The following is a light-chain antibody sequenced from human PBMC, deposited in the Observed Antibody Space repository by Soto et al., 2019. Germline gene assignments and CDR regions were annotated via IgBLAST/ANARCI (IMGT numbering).Light chain of an antibody. CDR3: HQYNTWPPWT. J-gene: IGKJ1*01. V-gene: IGKV3-15*01. CDR1: QSVSSN. CDR2: GAS. Sequence: EIVMTQSPATLSVSPGERATLSCRASQSVSSNLAWYQQKPGQAPRLLIYGASTRATGIPARFSGSGSGTEFTLTIYSLQSEDFAVYYCHQYNTWPPWTFGQGTKVDIK.